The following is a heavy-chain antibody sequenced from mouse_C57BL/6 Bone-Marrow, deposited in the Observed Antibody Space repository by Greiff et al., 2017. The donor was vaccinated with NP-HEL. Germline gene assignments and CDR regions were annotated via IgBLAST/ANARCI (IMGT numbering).Heavy chain of an antibody. J-gene: IGHJ1*03. CDR3: AREDGYYVDWYFDG. D-gene: IGHD2-3*01. CDR1: GYTFTSYG. CDR2: IYPRSGNT. Sequence: QVQLQQSGAELARPGASVKLSCKASGYTFTSYGISWVKQRTGQGLEWIGEIYPRSGNTYYNEKFKGKATLTADKSSSTAYMELRSLTSEDSAVYFCAREDGYYVDWYFDGWGTGTTVTVTS. V-gene: IGHV1-81*01.